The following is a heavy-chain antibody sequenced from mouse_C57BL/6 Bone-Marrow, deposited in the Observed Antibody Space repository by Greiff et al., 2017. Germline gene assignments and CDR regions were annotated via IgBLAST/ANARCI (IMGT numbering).Heavy chain of an antibody. CDR2: IYPSDSET. J-gene: IGHJ2*01. Sequence: VQLQQPGAELVRPGSSVKLSCKASGYTFTSYWMDWVKQRPGQGLEWIGNIYPSDSETHYNQKFKDKDTLTVYKSYSTAYMQLSSLTSEDSSVFYCADYYGGYWGQGTTLTVSS. CDR1: GYTFTSYW. V-gene: IGHV1-61*01. CDR3: ADYYGGY.